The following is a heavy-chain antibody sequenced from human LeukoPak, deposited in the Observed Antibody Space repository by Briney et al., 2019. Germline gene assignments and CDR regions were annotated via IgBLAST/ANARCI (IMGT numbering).Heavy chain of an antibody. D-gene: IGHD3-22*01. J-gene: IGHJ4*02. V-gene: IGHV2-5*02. CDR1: GFSLSTSGVG. CDR3: AHSGYYDSSGYYLALGYFDY. CDR2: IYWDDDK. Sequence: SGPTLVNPTQTLTLTCTFSGFSLSTSGVGVGWIRQPPGKALEWLALIYWDDDKRYSPSPKSRLTITKDTSKNQVVLTMTNMDPVDTATYYCAHSGYYDSSGYYLALGYFDYWGQGTLVTVSS.